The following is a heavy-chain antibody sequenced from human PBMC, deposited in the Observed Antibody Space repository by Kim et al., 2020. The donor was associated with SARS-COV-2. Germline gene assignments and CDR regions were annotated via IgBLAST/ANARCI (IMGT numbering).Heavy chain of an antibody. V-gene: IGHV3-21*01. CDR2: ISSSSSYI. CDR1: GFTFSSYS. J-gene: IGHJ4*02. CDR3: ARVRRHPPLRFLEWLPEPADY. Sequence: GGSLRLSCAASGFTFSSYSMNWVRQAPGKGLEWVSSISSSSSYIYYADAVKGRFTISRDNAKNSLYLQMNSLRAEDTAVYYCARVRRHPPLRFLEWLPEPADYWGQGTLVTVSS. D-gene: IGHD3-3*01.